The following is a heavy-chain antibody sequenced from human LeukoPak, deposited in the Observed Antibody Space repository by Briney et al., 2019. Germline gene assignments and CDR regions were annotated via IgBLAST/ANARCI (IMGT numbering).Heavy chain of an antibody. CDR1: GGTFSSYA. D-gene: IGHD6-6*01. CDR2: MNPNSGNT. Sequence: ASVKVSCKASGGTFSSYAINWVRQATGQGLEWMGWMNPNSGNTGYAQKFQGRVTITRNTSISTAYMELSSLRSEDTAVYYCARAGGSSDPWGQGTLVTVSS. V-gene: IGHV1-8*03. J-gene: IGHJ5*02. CDR3: ARAGGSSDP.